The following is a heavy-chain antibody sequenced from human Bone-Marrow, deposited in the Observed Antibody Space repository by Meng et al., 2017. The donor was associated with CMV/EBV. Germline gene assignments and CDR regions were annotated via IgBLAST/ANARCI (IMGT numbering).Heavy chain of an antibody. CDR3: ARVWGYCSSTSCYLSRFDP. J-gene: IGHJ5*02. CDR1: GGSISSSSYY. Sequence: SETLSLTCTVSGGSISSSSYYWGWIRQPPGKGLEWIGSIYYSGSTYYNPSLKSRVTISVDTSKNQFSLKLTSVTAADTAVYYCARVWGYCSSTSCYLSRFDPWGHGTLVTVSS. CDR2: IYYSGST. D-gene: IGHD2-2*01. V-gene: IGHV4-39*07.